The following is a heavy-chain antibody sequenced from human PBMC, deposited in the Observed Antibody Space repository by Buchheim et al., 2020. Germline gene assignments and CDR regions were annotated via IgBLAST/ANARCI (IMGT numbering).Heavy chain of an antibody. Sequence: QVQLQESGPGLVKPSETLSLTCTVSGGSISSYYWSWIRQPPGKGLEWIGYIYYSGSTNYNPSLKSRVTISVDTSKNQFPLKLSSVTAADTAVYYCARDGGRNCSGGSCYSFFDWFDPWGQGTL. D-gene: IGHD2-15*01. V-gene: IGHV4-59*01. CDR1: GGSISSYY. CDR2: IYYSGST. J-gene: IGHJ5*02. CDR3: ARDGGRNCSGGSCYSFFDWFDP.